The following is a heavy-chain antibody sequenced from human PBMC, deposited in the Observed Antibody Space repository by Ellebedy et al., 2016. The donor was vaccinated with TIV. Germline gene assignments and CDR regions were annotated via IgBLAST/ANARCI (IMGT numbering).Heavy chain of an antibody. CDR1: GGSISSSSYY. D-gene: IGHD4-17*01. Sequence: SETLSLTCTVSGGSISSSSYYWGWIRQPPGKGLEWIGSIYYSGSTYYNPSLKSRVTISVDTSKNQFSLKLSSVTAADTAVYYCARTAESSYGEIDYWGQGTLVTVSS. V-gene: IGHV4-39*07. J-gene: IGHJ4*02. CDR3: ARTAESSYGEIDY. CDR2: IYYSGST.